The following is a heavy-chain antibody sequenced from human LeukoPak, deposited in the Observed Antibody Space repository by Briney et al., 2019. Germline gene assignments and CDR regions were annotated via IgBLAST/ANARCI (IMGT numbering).Heavy chain of an antibody. J-gene: IGHJ6*04. CDR2: INHSGST. CDR1: GGSFSGYY. CDR3: ARGYNYVRVDV. Sequence: SETLFLTCAVYGGSFSGYYWSWIRQPPGRGLEWIGEINHSGSTNYNPSLKSRVTISVDTSKNQFSLKLSSVTAADTAVYYCARGYNYVRVDVWGKGTTVTVSS. D-gene: IGHD3-22*01. V-gene: IGHV4-34*01.